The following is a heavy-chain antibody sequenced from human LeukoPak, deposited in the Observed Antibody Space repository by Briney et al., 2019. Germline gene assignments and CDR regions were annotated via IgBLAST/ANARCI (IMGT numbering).Heavy chain of an antibody. CDR3: ARDLAYDMLTEDYFDY. J-gene: IGHJ4*02. D-gene: IGHD3-9*01. CDR2: VNPSGGST. CDR1: GYTFTSYY. V-gene: IGHV1-46*01. Sequence: ASVKVSCKASGYTFTSYYMHWVRQAPGQGLEWMGIVNPSGGSTSYAQKFQGRVTMTRDTSTSTVYMELSSLRSEDTAVYYCARDLAYDMLTEDYFDYWGQGTLVTVSS.